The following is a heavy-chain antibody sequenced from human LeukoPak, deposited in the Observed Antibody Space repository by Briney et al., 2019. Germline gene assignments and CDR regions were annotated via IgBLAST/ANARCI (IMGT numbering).Heavy chain of an antibody. Sequence: SETLSLTCTVSGGSISSSDYYWAWIRQPPGQGLEWIGSISYSGSTYYNPSLKSRVTISVDTSRTQFSLKLSSVTAADTAVYYCARHCSGGRCYGFDYWGQGTLVTVSS. J-gene: IGHJ4*02. V-gene: IGHV4-39*01. CDR1: GGSISSSDYY. CDR2: ISYSGST. CDR3: ARHCSGGRCYGFDY. D-gene: IGHD2-15*01.